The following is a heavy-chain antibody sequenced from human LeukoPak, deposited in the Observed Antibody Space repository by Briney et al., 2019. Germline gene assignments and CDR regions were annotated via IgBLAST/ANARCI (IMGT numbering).Heavy chain of an antibody. V-gene: IGHV3-20*04. CDR2: INWDGEST. CDR3: TRGPDARGPNGPNWFDP. D-gene: IGHD2-8*01. Sequence: GGSLRLSCVASGFSFDDYGMHWVRQTPGKRLEWVSGINWDGESTGYADSAKGRFTISRDNAENSLFLQMNSLRAEDTALYYCTRGPDARGPNGPNWFDPWGQGTLVTVSS. CDR1: GFSFDDYG. J-gene: IGHJ5*02.